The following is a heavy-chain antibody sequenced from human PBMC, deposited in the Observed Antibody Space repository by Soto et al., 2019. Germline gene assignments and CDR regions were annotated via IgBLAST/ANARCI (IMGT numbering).Heavy chain of an antibody. Sequence: QVQLVQSGAEVKKPGSSVKVSCKASGGTFSSYAISWVRQAPGQGLEWMGGIIPIFGTANYAQKFQGRVTITADESTSTAYMELSSLRSEDTAVYYCATSNNYYYDSSGSTFDIWGQGTMVTVSS. J-gene: IGHJ3*02. V-gene: IGHV1-69*12. CDR3: ATSNNYYYDSSGSTFDI. CDR2: IIPIFGTA. D-gene: IGHD3-22*01. CDR1: GGTFSSYA.